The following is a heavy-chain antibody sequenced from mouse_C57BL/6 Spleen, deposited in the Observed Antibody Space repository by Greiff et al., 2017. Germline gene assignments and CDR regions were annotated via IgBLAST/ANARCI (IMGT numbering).Heavy chain of an antibody. J-gene: IGHJ4*01. D-gene: IGHD1-1*01. CDR1: GYTFTDYY. CDR3: ANKSPYYYGSSYGYYAMDY. V-gene: IGHV1-26*01. CDR2: INPNNGGT. Sequence: VQLQQSGPELVKPGASVKISCKASGYTFTDYYMNWVKQSHGKSLEWIGDINPNNGGTSYNQKFKGKATLTVDKSSSTAYMELRSLTSEDSAVYYCANKSPYYYGSSYGYYAMDYWGQGTSVTVSS.